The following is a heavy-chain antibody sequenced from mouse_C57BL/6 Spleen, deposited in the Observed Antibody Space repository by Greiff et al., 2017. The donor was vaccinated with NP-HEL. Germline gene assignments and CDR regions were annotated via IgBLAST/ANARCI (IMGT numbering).Heavy chain of an antibody. J-gene: IGHJ4*01. Sequence: QVQLQQPGAELVKPGASVKLSCKASGYTFTSYWMHWVKQRPGQGLEWIGMIHPNSGSTNYNEKFKGKATLTVDTSSSTAYMQLSSLTSEDSAVYFCARGSNGAMDYWGQGTSVTVSS. CDR2: IHPNSGST. CDR1: GYTFTSYW. V-gene: IGHV1-64*01. CDR3: ARGSNGAMDY. D-gene: IGHD2-5*01.